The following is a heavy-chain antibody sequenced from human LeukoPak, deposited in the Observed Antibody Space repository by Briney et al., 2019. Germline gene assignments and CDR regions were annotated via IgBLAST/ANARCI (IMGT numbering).Heavy chain of an antibody. D-gene: IGHD4-11*01. CDR3: VRDRGYSNFDY. Sequence: GRSLRLSCAASGFTFSSYWMSWVRQAPGKGLEWVANMKEDGGEINYVDSVTGRFTISRDNARGSLYLQMNSLRAEDTAVYYCVRDRGYSNFDYWGQGSLVTVSS. J-gene: IGHJ4*02. CDR2: MKEDGGEI. V-gene: IGHV3-7*01. CDR1: GFTFSSYW.